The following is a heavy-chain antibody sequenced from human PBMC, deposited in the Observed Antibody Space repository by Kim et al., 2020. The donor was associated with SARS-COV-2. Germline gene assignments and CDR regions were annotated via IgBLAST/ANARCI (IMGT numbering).Heavy chain of an antibody. CDR2: IYYSGST. J-gene: IGHJ4*02. CDR3: ARASYYYDSSGYEFDY. CDR1: GGSISSYY. D-gene: IGHD3-22*01. Sequence: SETLSLTCTVSGGSISSYYWSWIRQPPGKGLEWIGYIYYSGSTNYNPSLKSRVTISVDTSKNQFSLKLSSVTAADTAVYYCARASYYYDSSGYEFDYWGQGTLVTVSS. V-gene: IGHV4-59*13.